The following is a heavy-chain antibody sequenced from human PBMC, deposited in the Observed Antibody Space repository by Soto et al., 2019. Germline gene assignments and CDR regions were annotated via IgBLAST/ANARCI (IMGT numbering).Heavy chain of an antibody. D-gene: IGHD4-4*01. J-gene: IGHJ6*03. V-gene: IGHV4-31*03. CDR3: ARLSTEPYYYYYMDV. CDR1: GGSISSGGYY. CDR2: IYYSGST. Sequence: SETLSLTCTVSGGSISSGGYYWSWIRQHPGKGLEWIGYIYYSGSTYYNPSLKSRVTISVDTSKNQFSLKLSSVTAADTAVYYCARLSTEPYYYYYMDVWGKGTTVTVSS.